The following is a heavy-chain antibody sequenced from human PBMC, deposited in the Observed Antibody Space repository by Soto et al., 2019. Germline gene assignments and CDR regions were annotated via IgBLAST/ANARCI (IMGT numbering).Heavy chain of an antibody. Sequence: QVQFVQSGAAVRKPGASVTVSCQASGDTFNTHTIHWLRQAAGQRLEWMGWINAGNGDTKYSQKFQGRGTMSRDTSARTTYMELASLTSEDTAVYYCAKGEGLLRFLEWLFCFHHWGQGTLVTVSS. V-gene: IGHV1-3*01. CDR3: AKGEGLLRFLEWLFCFHH. D-gene: IGHD3-3*01. CDR1: GDTFNTHT. J-gene: IGHJ1*01. CDR2: INAGNGDT.